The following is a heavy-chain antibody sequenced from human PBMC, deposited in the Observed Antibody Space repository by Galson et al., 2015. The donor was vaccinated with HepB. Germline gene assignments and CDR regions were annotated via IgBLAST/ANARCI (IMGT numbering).Heavy chain of an antibody. V-gene: IGHV3-48*04. Sequence: SLRLSCAASGFTFNGYSMNWVRQAPGKGLEWLSYISSSSSTTIYYADSVKGRFTISRDNAKSSLYLQMNSLRAEDTAVYYCARERASIFSQLYYFDYWGQGALVTVSS. CDR2: ISSSSSTTI. D-gene: IGHD3-16*01. CDR1: GFTFNGYS. J-gene: IGHJ4*02. CDR3: ARERASIFSQLYYFDY.